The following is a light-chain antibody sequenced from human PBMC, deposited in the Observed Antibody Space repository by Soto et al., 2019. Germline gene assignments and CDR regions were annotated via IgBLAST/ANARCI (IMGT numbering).Light chain of an antibody. CDR2: GAS. CDR3: QHGIT. Sequence: EIVLTQSPGTLSLSPGERATLSCRASQSVSSSYLAWYQQKPGQAPRLLIYGASSRATGIPDRFSGSGSGTDFTLTISRLEPEDFAVYYCQHGITFGQGTGLEIK. J-gene: IGKJ5*01. V-gene: IGKV3-20*01. CDR1: QSVSSSY.